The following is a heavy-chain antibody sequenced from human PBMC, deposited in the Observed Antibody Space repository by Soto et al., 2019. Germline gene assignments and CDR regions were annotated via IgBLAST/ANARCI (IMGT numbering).Heavy chain of an antibody. CDR1: GGRFITYG. V-gene: IGHV1-18*04. CDR2: ISTYNTNT. D-gene: IGHD4-17*01. Sequence: ASVKVSCKASGGRFITYGISWVRQAPGQGLEWMGWISTYNTNTNYAPKFQGRLLLTTDTSTTTAHMELRSLRPDDTAVYYCARWAGQVRDYGGPFDYWGQGTLVTVSS. CDR3: ARWAGQVRDYGGPFDY. J-gene: IGHJ4*02.